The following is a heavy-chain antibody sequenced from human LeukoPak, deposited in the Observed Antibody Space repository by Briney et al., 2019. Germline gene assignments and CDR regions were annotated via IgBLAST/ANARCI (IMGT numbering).Heavy chain of an antibody. CDR3: AKEGYYDSSGHFDY. D-gene: IGHD3-22*01. J-gene: IGHJ4*02. CDR2: IRYDGSNK. Sequence: SGGSLRLSCAASGFTFSSYGMHWVRQAPGKGLEWVAFIRYDGSNKYYADSVKGRFTISRDNSKNTLYLQMNSLRAEDTALYYCAKEGYYDSSGHFDYWGQGTLVTVSS. V-gene: IGHV3-30*02. CDR1: GFTFSSYG.